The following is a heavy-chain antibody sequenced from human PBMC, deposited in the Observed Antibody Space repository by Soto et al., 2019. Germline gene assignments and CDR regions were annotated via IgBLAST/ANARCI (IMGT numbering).Heavy chain of an antibody. J-gene: IGHJ6*02. CDR3: AKRDCSGGSCYSYYYYGMDV. CDR2: ISSGSTYI. V-gene: IGHV3-21*04. CDR1: GFTFSTYS. Sequence: PGGSLRLSCAASGFTFSTYSMNWVRQAPGKGPEWVSSISSGSTYIYYPASVKGRFTISRDNAKNTLYLQMNSLRAEDTAVYYCAKRDCSGGSCYSYYYYGMDVWGQGTTVTVSS. D-gene: IGHD2-15*01.